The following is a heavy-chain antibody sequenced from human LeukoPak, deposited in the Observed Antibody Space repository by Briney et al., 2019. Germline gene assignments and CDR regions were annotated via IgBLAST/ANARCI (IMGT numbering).Heavy chain of an antibody. D-gene: IGHD3-22*01. J-gene: IGHJ4*02. V-gene: IGHV4-34*01. CDR2: INHSGST. CDR1: GGSFSGYY. CDR3: ASRRYYYDSMRH. Sequence: SETLSPSCAVYGGSFSGYYWSWIRQPPGKGLEWIGEINHSGSTNYNPSLKSRVTISVDTSKNQFSLKLSSVTAADTAVYYCASRRYYYDSMRHWGQGTLVTVSS.